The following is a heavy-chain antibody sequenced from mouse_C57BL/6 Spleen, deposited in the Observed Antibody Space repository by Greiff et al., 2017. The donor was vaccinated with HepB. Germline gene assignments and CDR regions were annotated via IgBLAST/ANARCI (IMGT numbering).Heavy chain of an antibody. V-gene: IGHV1-53*01. J-gene: IGHJ3*01. CDR2: INPSNGGT. Sequence: QVQLQQPGTELVKPGASVKLSCKASGYTLTSYWMHWVKQRPGQGLEWIGNINPSNGGTNYNEKFKSKATLTVDKSSSTAYMQLSSLTSEDSAVYYCARGDSSGYDWFAYWGQGTLVTVSA. CDR3: ARGDSSGYDWFAY. CDR1: GYTLTSYW. D-gene: IGHD3-2*02.